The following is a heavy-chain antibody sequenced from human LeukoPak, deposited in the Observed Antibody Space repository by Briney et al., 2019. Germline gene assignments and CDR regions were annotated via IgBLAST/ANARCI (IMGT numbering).Heavy chain of an antibody. D-gene: IGHD2-2*01. J-gene: IGHJ5*02. CDR1: GASIRSSY. CDR2: IYYSGCT. CDR3: ARTTEDCSSTSCYQYWFDP. Sequence: PSETLSLTCIVSGASIRSSYWGWIRQPPGKGLEWIGYIYYSGCTNYNPSLKSRVTISVDTSKNQFSLKLNSVTAADTAVYYCARTTEDCSSTSCYQYWFDPWGQGTLVTVSS. V-gene: IGHV4-59*01.